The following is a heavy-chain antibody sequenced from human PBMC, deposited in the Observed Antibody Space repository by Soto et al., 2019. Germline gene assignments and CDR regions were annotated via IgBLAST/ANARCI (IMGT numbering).Heavy chain of an antibody. V-gene: IGHV3-33*08. Sequence: GGSLRLSCVASGFTFSNYAMSWVRQAPGKGLEWVAVIWYDGSNKYYADSVKGRFTISRDNSKNTLYLQMNSLRAEDTAVYYCARDFNLDYWGQGTLVTVSS. CDR3: ARDFNLDY. J-gene: IGHJ4*02. CDR1: GFTFSNYA. CDR2: IWYDGSNK.